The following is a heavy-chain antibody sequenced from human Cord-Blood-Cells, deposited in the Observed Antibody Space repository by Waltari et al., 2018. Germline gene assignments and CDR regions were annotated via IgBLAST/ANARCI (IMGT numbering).Heavy chain of an antibody. CDR1: GGSISSSSYY. CDR3: ARHSGDYAIFDY. J-gene: IGHJ4*02. CDR2: IYYSGGT. V-gene: IGHV4-39*01. Sequence: QLQLQESGPGLVKPSATLSLTCTVSGGSISSSSYYWGWIRQPPGRGLEWIGCIYYSGGTTSNPPLKSRVTISVDTSKNQFSLKLSSVTAADTAVYYCARHSGDYAIFDYWGQGTLVTVSS. D-gene: IGHD4-17*01.